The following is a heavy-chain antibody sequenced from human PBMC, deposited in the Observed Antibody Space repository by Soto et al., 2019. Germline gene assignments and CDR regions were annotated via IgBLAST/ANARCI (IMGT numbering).Heavy chain of an antibody. D-gene: IGHD3-22*01. CDR2: IIPIFGTP. CDR3: ARGGTTYYYDSSAHCDAFDI. Sequence: QVQLVQSGAEVKKPGSSVTVSCKASGGIFSSYAVSWVRQAPGQGLEWMGGIIPIFGTPNHAQKFQGRVTITADESTSTAYMELSSLRSEHTAVYYCARGGTTYYYDSSAHCDAFDIWGQGTMVTVSS. V-gene: IGHV1-69*12. J-gene: IGHJ3*02. CDR1: GGIFSSYA.